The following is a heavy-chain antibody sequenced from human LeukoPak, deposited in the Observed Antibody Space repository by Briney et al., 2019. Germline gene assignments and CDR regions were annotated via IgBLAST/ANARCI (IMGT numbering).Heavy chain of an antibody. D-gene: IGHD5-18*01. CDR1: GGSISSYY. V-gene: IGHV4-59*08. Sequence: SETLSLTCTVSGGSISSYYWSWIRQPPGKGLEWIGYIYYSGSTNYNPSLKSRVTISVDTSKNQFSLKLSYVTAADTAVYYCARSDTAMVNLDYWGRGTLVTVSS. CDR3: ARSDTAMVNLDY. J-gene: IGHJ4*02. CDR2: IYYSGST.